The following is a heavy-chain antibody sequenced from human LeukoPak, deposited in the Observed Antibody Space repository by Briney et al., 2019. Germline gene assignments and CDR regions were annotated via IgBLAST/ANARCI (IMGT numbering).Heavy chain of an antibody. CDR1: GYTLTELS. CDR2: FDPEDGET. J-gene: IGHJ4*02. CDR3: TRGSLSGSSRDY. V-gene: IGHV1-24*01. Sequence: GASVKVSCKVSGYTLTELSMHWVRQAPGKGLEWMGGFDPEDGETIYAQKFQGRVTMTEDTSTDTAYMELSGLRSEDTAVYYCTRGSLSGSSRDYWGQGTLLTVSS. D-gene: IGHD1-26*01.